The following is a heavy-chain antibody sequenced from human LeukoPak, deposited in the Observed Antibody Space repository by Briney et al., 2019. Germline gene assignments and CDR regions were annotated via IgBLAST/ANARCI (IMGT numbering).Heavy chain of an antibody. CDR1: GFTFDDYA. CDR3: AKVGKRWLLGFDP. CDR2: ISWNSGSI. V-gene: IGHV3-9*01. D-gene: IGHD5-24*01. J-gene: IGHJ5*02. Sequence: GGFLRLSCAASGFTFDDYAMHWVRQAPGKGLEWVSGISWNSGSIGYADSVKGRFTISRDNAKNSLYLQMNSLRAEDTALYYCAKVGKRWLLGFDPWGQGTLVTVSS.